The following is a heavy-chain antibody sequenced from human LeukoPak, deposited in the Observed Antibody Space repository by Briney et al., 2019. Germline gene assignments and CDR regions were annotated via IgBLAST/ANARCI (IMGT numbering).Heavy chain of an antibody. V-gene: IGHV3-53*05. CDR2: IYSGGST. CDR3: AKDLGYSGYDSIFDY. CDR1: GFTVSSNY. J-gene: IGHJ4*02. Sequence: GGSLRLSCAASGFTVSSNYMSWVRQAPGKGLEWVSVIYSGGSTYYADSVKGRFTISRDNSKNTLYLQMNSLRAEDTALYYCAKDLGYSGYDSIFDYWGQGTLVTVSS. D-gene: IGHD5-12*01.